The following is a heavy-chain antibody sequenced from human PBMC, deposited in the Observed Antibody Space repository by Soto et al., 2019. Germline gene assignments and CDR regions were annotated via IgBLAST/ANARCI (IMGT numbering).Heavy chain of an antibody. CDR3: AKRYSSGWPYPGDY. V-gene: IGHV3-23*01. J-gene: IGHJ4*02. Sequence: PGGSLRLSCAASGFTFSSYAMSWVRQAPGKGLEWVSAISGSGGSTYYADSVKGRSTISRDNSKNTLYLQMNSLRAEDTAVYYCAKRYSSGWPYPGDYWGQGNLVTVSS. CDR1: GFTFSSYA. D-gene: IGHD6-19*01. CDR2: ISGSGGST.